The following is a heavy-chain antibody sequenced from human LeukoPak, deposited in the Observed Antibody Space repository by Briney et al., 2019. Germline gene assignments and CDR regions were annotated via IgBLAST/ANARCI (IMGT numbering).Heavy chain of an antibody. CDR1: GFTFSNYV. CDR2: ISDGGGGT. V-gene: IGHV3-23*01. Sequence: PGGSLRLSCAASGFTFSNYVMSWVRQAPGKGLEWVSAISDGGGGTYYADSVKGRFTISRDNSKNTLYLQMNSLRVEDTAVYYCAKVAKYYYGSETYYFFEHWGQGTPVTASS. CDR3: AKVAKYYYGSETYYFFEH. D-gene: IGHD3-10*01. J-gene: IGHJ4*02.